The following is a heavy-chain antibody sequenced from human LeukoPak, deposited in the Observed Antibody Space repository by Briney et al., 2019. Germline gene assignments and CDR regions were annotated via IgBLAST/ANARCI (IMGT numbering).Heavy chain of an antibody. J-gene: IGHJ4*02. V-gene: IGHV3-48*01. CDR2: ISSSGTSI. D-gene: IGHD1-7*01. CDR1: GFTFSFYS. Sequence: GGSLRLSCAASGFTFSFYSMNWVRQAPGKGLEWVSYISSSGTSIYYADSVKGRLTISRDNGKNSLYLQMNSLRAEDTALHYCARIGGGGTDFDYWGQGTLVTVSS. CDR3: ARIGGGGTDFDY.